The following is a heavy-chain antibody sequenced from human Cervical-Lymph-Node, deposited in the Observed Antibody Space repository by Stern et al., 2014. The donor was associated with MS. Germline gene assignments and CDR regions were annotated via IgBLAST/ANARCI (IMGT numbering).Heavy chain of an antibody. J-gene: IGHJ4*02. V-gene: IGHV4-39*01. CDR1: GGSVSRSSDC. D-gene: IGHD3-16*01. CDR2: IYYSGNT. Sequence: QVQLQESGPGLVKTSETLSLTCTVSGGSVSRSSDCWAWIRQPPGKGLEWIGSIYYSGNTYHNPSLKSRVAMSVDTFKNQFSLELGSVTAADTAVYYCARTLTFGGGAVAGYFFDSWGQGILVTVSS. CDR3: ARTLTFGGGAVAGYFFDS.